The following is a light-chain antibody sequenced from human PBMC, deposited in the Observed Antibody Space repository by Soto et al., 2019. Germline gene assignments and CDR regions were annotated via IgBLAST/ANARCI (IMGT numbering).Light chain of an antibody. CDR3: QQRRYWPVT. J-gene: IGKJ1*01. Sequence: EIVLTQSPAILSMSPGERATLSCRASQSVSSYFAWYQQKPGQAPRLLIYDASNRATGVPARFSGSGSGTDFTLTISSLEPEDFAVYYCQQRRYWPVTFGQGIKV. V-gene: IGKV3-11*01. CDR1: QSVSSY. CDR2: DAS.